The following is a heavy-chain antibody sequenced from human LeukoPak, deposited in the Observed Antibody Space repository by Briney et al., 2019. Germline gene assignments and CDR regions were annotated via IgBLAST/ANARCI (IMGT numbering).Heavy chain of an antibody. CDR2: IRGSDGST. CDR1: GFPFSTYA. V-gene: IGHV3-23*01. J-gene: IGHJ4*02. Sequence: QAGGSLTLSCAASGFPFSTYAMSWVRQAPGKGLEWVSSIRGSDGSTHYADSVKGRFAISRDNSKNTLYLQMNSLRAEDTAVYYCAKDVYGDYGGLDYWGQGTLVTVSS. CDR3: AKDVYGDYGGLDY. D-gene: IGHD4-17*01.